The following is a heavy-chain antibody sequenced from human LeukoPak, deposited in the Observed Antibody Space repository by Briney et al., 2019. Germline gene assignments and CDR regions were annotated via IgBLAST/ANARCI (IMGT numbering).Heavy chain of an antibody. V-gene: IGHV3-48*01. CDR1: GFTFSSYA. J-gene: IGHJ4*02. Sequence: GGSLRLSCAASGFTFSSYAMSWVRQAPGKGLEWVSYISRSSDAIYDADSVKGRFTISRDNAKNLLFLQMTSLGVEDTVLYYCARGDSDHYITLDYWGQGTLVTVSS. CDR3: ARGDSDHYITLDY. CDR2: ISRSSDAI. D-gene: IGHD4-17*01.